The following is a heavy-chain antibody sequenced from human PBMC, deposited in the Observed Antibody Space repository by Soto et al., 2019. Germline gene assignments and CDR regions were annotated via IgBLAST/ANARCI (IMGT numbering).Heavy chain of an antibody. CDR1: GFTFSSYA. V-gene: IGHV3-23*01. CDR2: ISGSGGST. J-gene: IGHJ4*02. Sequence: GGSLRLSCAASGFTFSSYAMSWVRQAPGKGLEWVSAISGSGGSTYYADSVKGRFTISRDNSKNTLYLQMNSLRAEDTAVYYCAKGDIVVVVAATRSCSMGHWGQGTLVTVSS. D-gene: IGHD2-15*01. CDR3: AKGDIVVVVAATRSCSMGH.